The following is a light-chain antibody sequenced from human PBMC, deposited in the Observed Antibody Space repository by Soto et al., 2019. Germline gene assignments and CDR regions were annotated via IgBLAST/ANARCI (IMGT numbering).Light chain of an antibody. V-gene: IGKV3-15*01. J-gene: IGKJ4*01. CDR3: YEYHIWPPRS. Sequence: EIVLTQSPGTLSLSPGERVTLSCRASQTIDSRLAWYQQTPGQAPRLLIYGASTRATGVPARFSGSGSETELTLTIIDFQHSDFTVYYSYEYHIWPPRSVGGGTKVEIK. CDR1: QTIDSR. CDR2: GAS.